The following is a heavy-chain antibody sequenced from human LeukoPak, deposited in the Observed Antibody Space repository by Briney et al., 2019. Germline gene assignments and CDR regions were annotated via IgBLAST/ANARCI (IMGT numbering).Heavy chain of an antibody. CDR1: GFTFSSYS. D-gene: IGHD5-18*01. Sequence: PGGSLRLSCAASGFTFSSYSMNWVRQAPGKGLEWVSSISSSSSYIYYADSVKGRFTISRDNAKNSLYLQMNSLRAEDTAVYYCARDLGYSDAFDIWGQGTMVTVSS. CDR2: ISSSSSYI. J-gene: IGHJ3*02. V-gene: IGHV3-21*01. CDR3: ARDLGYSDAFDI.